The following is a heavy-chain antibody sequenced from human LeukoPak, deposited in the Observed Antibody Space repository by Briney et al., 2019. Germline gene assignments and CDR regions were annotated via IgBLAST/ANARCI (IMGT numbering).Heavy chain of an antibody. J-gene: IGHJ1*01. CDR2: IYYSGST. CDR1: GGSIRSSNYY. CDR3: ATRGYGYGGYFQH. Sequence: SETLSLTCTVSGGSIRSSNYYWSWIRQPPGKGLEWIGYIYYSGSTNYNPSLKSRVTISVDTSKNQFSLKLSSVTAADTAVYYCATRGYGYGGYFQHWGQGTLVTVSS. V-gene: IGHV4-61*01. D-gene: IGHD5-18*01.